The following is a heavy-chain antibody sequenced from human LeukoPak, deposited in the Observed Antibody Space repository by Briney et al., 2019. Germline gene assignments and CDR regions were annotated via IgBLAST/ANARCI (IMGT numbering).Heavy chain of an antibody. CDR1: GFTFSSYA. Sequence: GGSLRLSCAASGFTFSSYAMSWVRQAPGKGLEWVSTIISGGNTYYADSVKGRFTISRDNSKNTLYLQMNSLRAEDTAVFYCAKGGGRPHSDAFDIWGQGTMVTVSP. V-gene: IGHV3-23*01. CDR3: AKGGGRPHSDAFDI. CDR2: IISGGNT. J-gene: IGHJ3*02.